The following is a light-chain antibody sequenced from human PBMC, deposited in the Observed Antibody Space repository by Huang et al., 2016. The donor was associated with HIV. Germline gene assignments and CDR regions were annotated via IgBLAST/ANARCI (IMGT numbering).Light chain of an antibody. CDR2: DAS. V-gene: IGKV1-33*01. J-gene: IGKJ5*01. CDR3: QQYDNVSLT. Sequence: DIQMTQSPPSLSASVGDRITITCQASQDISNYLKWYQQKPGKAPKLLIYDASILETGVPPRFSGNKSGPDFTFTISSLQPEDIATYYCQQYDNVSLTFGQGTRLEIK. CDR1: QDISNY.